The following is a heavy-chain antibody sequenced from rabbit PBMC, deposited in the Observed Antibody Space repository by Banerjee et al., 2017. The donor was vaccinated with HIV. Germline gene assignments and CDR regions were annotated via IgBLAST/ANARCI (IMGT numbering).Heavy chain of an antibody. V-gene: IGHV1S47*01. CDR3: ARDAGYAGYGYANYFNL. CDR2: IYTGKGST. CDR1: GFSFNNNYV. J-gene: IGHJ4*01. Sequence: QEQLVESGGGLVQPEGSLTLTCTASGFSFNNNYVMSWVRQAPGKGLEWIGIIYTGKGSTDYASWVNGRFTISSDNAQNTVDLQMNSLTAADTATYFCARDAGYAGYGYANYFNLWGQGTLVTVS. D-gene: IGHD6-1*01.